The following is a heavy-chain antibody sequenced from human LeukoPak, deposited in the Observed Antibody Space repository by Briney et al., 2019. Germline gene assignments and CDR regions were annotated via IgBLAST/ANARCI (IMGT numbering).Heavy chain of an antibody. D-gene: IGHD4-17*01. Sequence: GGSLRLSCAASGFTFSSYAMSWVRQGPGMGLEWVSAISGSGGSTYYADSVKGRFTISRDNSKNTLYLQMNSLRAEDTAVYYCAKDYLGYGDYGWDYWGQGTLVTVSS. V-gene: IGHV3-23*01. J-gene: IGHJ4*02. CDR3: AKDYLGYGDYGWDY. CDR1: GFTFSSYA. CDR2: ISGSGGST.